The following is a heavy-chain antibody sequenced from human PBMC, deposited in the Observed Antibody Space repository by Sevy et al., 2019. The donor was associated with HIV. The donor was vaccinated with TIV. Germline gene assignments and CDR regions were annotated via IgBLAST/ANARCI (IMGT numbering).Heavy chain of an antibody. CDR1: GFSFSIHA. D-gene: IGHD4-4*01. CDR3: AKDTVRVGFCDY. Sequence: GGSLRLSCAASGFSFSIHAMQWVRQAPGKGLEWVAFIRYDGSNQYYADSVKGRFTISRDNSQNTLFLQMNSLRTEDTAVYYCAKDTVRVGFCDYWGQGTLVTVSS. J-gene: IGHJ4*02. CDR2: IRYDGSNQ. V-gene: IGHV3-30*02.